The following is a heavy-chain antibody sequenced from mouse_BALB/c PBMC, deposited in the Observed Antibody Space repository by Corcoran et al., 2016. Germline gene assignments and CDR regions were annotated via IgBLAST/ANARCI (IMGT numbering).Heavy chain of an antibody. Sequence: EVQLQQSGAELVKPGASVKLSCTASGFNIKDTYMHWVKQRPEQGLEWIGRIDPANGNTKYDPKLQGKATRTADTSSNTAYLQLSSLTSEDTPVYYCASDYEYGGAMDYWGQGTSVTVSS. CDR2: IDPANGNT. CDR1: GFNIKDTY. V-gene: IGHV14-3*02. D-gene: IGHD2-4*01. J-gene: IGHJ4*01. CDR3: ASDYEYGGAMDY.